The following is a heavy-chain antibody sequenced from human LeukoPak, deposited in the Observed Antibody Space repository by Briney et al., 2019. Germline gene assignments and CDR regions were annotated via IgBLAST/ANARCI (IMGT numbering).Heavy chain of an antibody. V-gene: IGHV5-51*01. J-gene: IGHJ1*01. Sequence: GESLKISCKGSAYSFTCYWIGWVRQMPGKGLEGMGIIYPGDSDTRYSPSFQGQVTISADKSISTAYLQWSSLKASDTAMYYCARTSSSWRAEYFQHWGQGTLVTVSS. CDR1: AYSFTCYW. CDR3: ARTSSSWRAEYFQH. CDR2: IYPGDSDT. D-gene: IGHD6-13*01.